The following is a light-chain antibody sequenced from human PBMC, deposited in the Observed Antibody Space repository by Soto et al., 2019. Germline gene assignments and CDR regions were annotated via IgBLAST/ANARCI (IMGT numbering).Light chain of an antibody. Sequence: EIVLTQSPGTLSLSPGERATLSCRASQSVSSSFLAWYQQKPGQAPRLLIYGASSRATGIPDRFSGSGSGTDFTLTISRLEPQDFAVYYCQQYDNSPWTFGPGTKVEIK. CDR2: GAS. V-gene: IGKV3-20*01. J-gene: IGKJ1*01. CDR1: QSVSSSF. CDR3: QQYDNSPWT.